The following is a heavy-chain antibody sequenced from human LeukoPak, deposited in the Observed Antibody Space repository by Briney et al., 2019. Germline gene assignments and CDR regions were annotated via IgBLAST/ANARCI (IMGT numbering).Heavy chain of an antibody. J-gene: IGHJ6*02. CDR3: ARDRRLVTANPATHYYYYGMDV. CDR2: IKQDGSEK. V-gene: IGHV3-7*01. Sequence: GGSLRLSCAASGFTFSSYWMSWVRQAPGKGLEWVANIKQDGSEKYYVDSVKGRFTISRDNAKNSLYLQVNSLRAEDTAVYYCARDRRLVTANPATHYYYYGMDVWGQGTTVTVSS. D-gene: IGHD2-21*02. CDR1: GFTFSSYW.